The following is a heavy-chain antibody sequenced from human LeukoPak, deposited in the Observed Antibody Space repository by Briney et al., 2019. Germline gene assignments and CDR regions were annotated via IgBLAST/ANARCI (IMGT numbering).Heavy chain of an antibody. J-gene: IGHJ3*02. Sequence: GGSLRLSCAASGFTFSSYSMNWVRQAPGKGLEWVSYISSSSSTIYYADSVKGRFTISRDNAKNSLYLQMNSLRAEDTAVYHCASPYSSSWYKAFDIWGQGTMVTVSS. V-gene: IGHV3-48*01. CDR1: GFTFSSYS. D-gene: IGHD6-13*01. CDR2: ISSSSSTI. CDR3: ASPYSSSWYKAFDI.